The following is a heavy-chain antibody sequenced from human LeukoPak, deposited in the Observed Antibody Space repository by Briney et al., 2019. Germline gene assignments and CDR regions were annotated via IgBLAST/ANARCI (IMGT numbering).Heavy chain of an antibody. V-gene: IGHV3-15*01. CDR3: TTVGGSYPELRY. D-gene: IGHD1-26*01. CDR2: IKSKTDGGTT. CDR1: VFTFSNAW. Sequence: GGSLRLSCAASVFTFSNAWMSCARQAPGKGLEWVGRIKSKTDGGTTDYAAPVKGRFTITSDDSKNPLYLQMNSLKAEDTAVYYCTTVGGSYPELRYWGQGTLVTVSS. J-gene: IGHJ4*02.